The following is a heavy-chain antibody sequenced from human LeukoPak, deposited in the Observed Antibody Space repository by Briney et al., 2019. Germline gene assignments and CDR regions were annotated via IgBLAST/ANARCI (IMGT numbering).Heavy chain of an antibody. V-gene: IGHV3-30*18. Sequence: PGGSLRLSCAASGFTFSSFGMHWVRQAPGKGLEWVAVISYDGSNKYYADSVKGRFTISRDNSKNTLYLQMNSLRAEDTAVYYCAKDRATQFYGMDVWGQGTTVTVSS. CDR3: AKDRATQFYGMDV. D-gene: IGHD5-24*01. CDR1: GFTFSSFG. J-gene: IGHJ6*02. CDR2: ISYDGSNK.